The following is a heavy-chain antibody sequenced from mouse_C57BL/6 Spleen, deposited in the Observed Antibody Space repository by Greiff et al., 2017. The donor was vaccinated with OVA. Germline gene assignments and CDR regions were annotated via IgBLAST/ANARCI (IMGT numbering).Heavy chain of an antibody. CDR2: ILPGSGST. CDR3: ARFIDHYFDY. CDR1: GYTFTGYW. V-gene: IGHV1-9*01. D-gene: IGHD1-1*01. Sequence: VMLVESGAELMKPGASVKLSCKATGYTFTGYWIEWVKQRPGHGLEWIGEILPGSGSTNSNEKFKGKATFTADTSSNTAYMQLSSLTTEDSAIYYCARFIDHYFDYWGQGTTLTVSS. J-gene: IGHJ2*01.